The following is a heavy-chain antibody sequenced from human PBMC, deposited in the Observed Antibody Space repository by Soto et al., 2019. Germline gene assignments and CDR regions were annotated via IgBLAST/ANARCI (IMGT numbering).Heavy chain of an antibody. CDR1: VGSIKSGSYY. D-gene: IGHD1-1*01. V-gene: IGHV4-39*01. Sequence: SETLSLTCTVSVGSIKSGSYYWAWIRQPPGKGLEWIGSIYYSGRAYSNPSLKSRVTISVDTSRNQLSLKLSSVTAADTAVFYCARQEGLNWNDAFVDNWGQGTMVTVSS. CDR2: IYYSGRA. CDR3: ARQEGLNWNDAFVDN. J-gene: IGHJ4*02.